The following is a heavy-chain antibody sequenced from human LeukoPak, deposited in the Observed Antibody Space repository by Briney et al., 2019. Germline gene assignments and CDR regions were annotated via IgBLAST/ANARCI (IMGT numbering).Heavy chain of an antibody. J-gene: IGHJ5*02. CDR3: AKDQLAYCGGDCYSAP. CDR2: IYSGGGT. CDR1: GFTISSNY. D-gene: IGHD2-21*02. Sequence: GGSLRLSCAASGFTISSNYMSWVRQAPGKGLEWVSVIYSGGGTYYADSVRGRFTISRDNSKNTLYLQMNSLRAEDTAVYYCAKDQLAYCGGDCYSAPWGQGTLVTVSS. V-gene: IGHV3-53*05.